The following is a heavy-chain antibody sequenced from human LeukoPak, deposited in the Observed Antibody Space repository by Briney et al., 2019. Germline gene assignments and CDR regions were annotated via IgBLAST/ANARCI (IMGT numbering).Heavy chain of an antibody. CDR1: GGSISSYY. CDR3: ARSHMGSANYYYYYYYMDV. D-gene: IGHD3-10*01. J-gene: IGHJ6*03. V-gene: IGHV4-59*01. Sequence: SETLSLTCTVSGGSISSYYWSWIRQPPGKGLEWIGYIYYSGSTNYNPSLKSRVTISVDTSKNQFSLKLSSVTAADTAVYYCARSHMGSANYYYYYYYMDVWGKGTTVTVS. CDR2: IYYSGST.